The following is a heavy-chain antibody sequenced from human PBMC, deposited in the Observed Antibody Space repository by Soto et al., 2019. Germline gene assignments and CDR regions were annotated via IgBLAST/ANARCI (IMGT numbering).Heavy chain of an antibody. J-gene: IGHJ4*02. CDR2: INAGNGNT. V-gene: IGHV1-3*01. Sequence: ASVKVSCKASGYTFTSYAMHWVRQAPGQRLEWMGWINAGNGNTKCSQKFQGRVTTTRDTSASTAYMELSSLRSEDTAVYYCARGLIAVAGSDYWGQGTLVTSPQ. D-gene: IGHD6-19*01. CDR3: ARGLIAVAGSDY. CDR1: GYTFTSYA.